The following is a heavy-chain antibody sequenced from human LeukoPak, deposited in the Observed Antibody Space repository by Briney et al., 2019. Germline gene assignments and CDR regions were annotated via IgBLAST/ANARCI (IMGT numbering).Heavy chain of an antibody. CDR1: RFTFSTYT. D-gene: IGHD6-19*01. CDR2: ISYDGTTH. J-gene: IGHJ4*02. CDR3: ARGGSSGSFDY. Sequence: PGGSLRLSCAASRFTFSTYTMHWVRQVPGKGLEWVAVISYDGTTHYYADSVKGRFTISRDNSKNTLYLQMNNLRPEDTAVYYCARGGSSGSFDYWGQGTLVTVSS. V-gene: IGHV3-30*04.